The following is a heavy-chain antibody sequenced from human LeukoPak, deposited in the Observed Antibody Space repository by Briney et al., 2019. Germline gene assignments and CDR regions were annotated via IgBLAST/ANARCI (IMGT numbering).Heavy chain of an antibody. CDR1: GYAFTNYG. CDR2: ISAYNGNI. Sequence: ASVKVSCKASGYAFTNYGVSWVRRAPGQGLEWMGWISAYNGNIHYAQKLQGRVTMTTDTSTNTAYMELRSLRSDDTAVYYCARDTEWELNPDYFDYWGQGTLVTVSS. CDR3: ARDTEWELNPDYFDY. D-gene: IGHD1-26*01. V-gene: IGHV1-18*01. J-gene: IGHJ4*02.